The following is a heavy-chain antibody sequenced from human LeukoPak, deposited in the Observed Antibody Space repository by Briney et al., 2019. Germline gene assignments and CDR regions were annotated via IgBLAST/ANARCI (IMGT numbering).Heavy chain of an antibody. CDR2: ISAYNGNT. Sequence: GASVKVSCKASGYTFTSYGISWVRQAPGQGLEWMGWISAYNGNTNYAQKLQGRVTMTTDTSTSTAYMELRSLRSDDTAVYYCARDKGREGAEEIYYYDSSGYYPDFDYWGQGTLVTASS. D-gene: IGHD3-22*01. CDR1: GYTFTSYG. CDR3: ARDKGREGAEEIYYYDSSGYYPDFDY. V-gene: IGHV1-18*01. J-gene: IGHJ4*02.